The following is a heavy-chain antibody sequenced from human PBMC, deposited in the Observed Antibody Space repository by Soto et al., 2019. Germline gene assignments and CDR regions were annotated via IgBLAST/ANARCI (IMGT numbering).Heavy chain of an antibody. Sequence: ASVKVSCKASGYTFTGYYMHWVRQAPGQGLEWMGWISPNSGGTNYAQKFQGRVTMTRDTSISTAYMELRRLRSDDTAVYYCARYSSLSSAVMPAANYYYYGMDVWGQGTTVTVSS. D-gene: IGHD2-2*01. J-gene: IGHJ6*02. V-gene: IGHV1-2*02. CDR2: ISPNSGGT. CDR1: GYTFTGYY. CDR3: ARYSSLSSAVMPAANYYYYGMDV.